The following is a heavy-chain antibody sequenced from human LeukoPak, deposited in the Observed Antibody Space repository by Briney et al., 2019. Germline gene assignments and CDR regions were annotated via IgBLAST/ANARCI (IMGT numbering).Heavy chain of an antibody. CDR2: INPNSGGT. CDR3: ARDRKLHHVGLLYYDILTGFDP. Sequence: GASVKVSCKASGYTFTGYYMHWVRQAPGQGLEWMGWINPNSGGTNYAQKFQGRVTMTRDTSISTAYMELSSLRSDDTAVYYCARDRKLHHVGLLYYDILTGFDPWGQRTLVTVSS. V-gene: IGHV1-2*02. D-gene: IGHD3-9*01. J-gene: IGHJ5*02. CDR1: GYTFTGYY.